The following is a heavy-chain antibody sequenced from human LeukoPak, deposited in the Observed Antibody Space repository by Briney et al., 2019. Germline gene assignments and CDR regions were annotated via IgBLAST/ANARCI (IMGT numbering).Heavy chain of an antibody. D-gene: IGHD6-19*01. CDR1: GFTFSDYY. CDR3: AREKVTGTNPLFTRPNYYMDV. Sequence: GGSLRLSCAASGFTFSDYYMSWIRQAPGKGLEWVSYISSSGSTIYYADSVKGRLTISRDNAKNSLYLQMNSLRAEDTAVYYCAREKVTGTNPLFTRPNYYMDVWGKGTTVTVSS. V-gene: IGHV3-11*04. CDR2: ISSSGSTI. J-gene: IGHJ6*03.